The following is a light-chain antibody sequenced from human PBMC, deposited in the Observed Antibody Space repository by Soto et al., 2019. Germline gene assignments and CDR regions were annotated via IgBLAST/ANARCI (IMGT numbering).Light chain of an antibody. V-gene: IGKV1-5*03. Sequence: DIQMTQSPSTLSASVGDRVTITCRASQSIRSWLAWYQQKPGKAPKPLINKASSLESGVPSRFSGSGSGTEFTLTISSLEPDDFATYYCQQYHSFSRTFGPGTKVEIK. J-gene: IGKJ1*01. CDR3: QQYHSFSRT. CDR2: KAS. CDR1: QSIRSW.